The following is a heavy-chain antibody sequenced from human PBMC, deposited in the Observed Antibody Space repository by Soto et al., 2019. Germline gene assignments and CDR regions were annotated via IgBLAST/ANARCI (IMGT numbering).Heavy chain of an antibody. Sequence: AAVKVSCKASGYTFTSYGMSWLRQAPGQGLEWMGWISAYNGNTNYAQKLQGRVTMTTDTSTSTAYMELRSLRYDDTAVYYCARDRIQLWFRNWFAPWGQGTLVTVS. J-gene: IGHJ5*02. CDR3: ARDRIQLWFRNWFAP. CDR2: ISAYNGNT. CDR1: GYTFTSYG. V-gene: IGHV1-18*01. D-gene: IGHD5-18*01.